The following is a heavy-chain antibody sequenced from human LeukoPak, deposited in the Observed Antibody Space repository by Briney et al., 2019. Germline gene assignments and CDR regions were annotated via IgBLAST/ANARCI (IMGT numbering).Heavy chain of an antibody. V-gene: IGHV3-7*01. CDR1: GFTFSSYW. CDR3: ARARRFLEWLPDY. Sequence: PGGSLRLSCAASGFTFSSYWMSWVRQAPGKGLEWVANIKQDGSEKYYVDSVKGRFTISRDNAKNSLYLQMNSLRAEDTAVYYCARARRFLEWLPDYWGQGTLVTVSS. J-gene: IGHJ4*02. D-gene: IGHD3-3*01. CDR2: IKQDGSEK.